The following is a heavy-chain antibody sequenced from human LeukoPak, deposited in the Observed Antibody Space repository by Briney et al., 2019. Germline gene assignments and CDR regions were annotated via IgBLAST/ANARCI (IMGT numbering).Heavy chain of an antibody. CDR1: GFSLSTSGVG. D-gene: IGHD2-2*01. CDR3: AHRSSTRNFDY. Sequence: SGPTLVNPTQTLTLTCAFSGFSLSTSGVGVGWIRQPPGKALERLALIYWDDDTRYSPSLETRLTIAKDTSKNQVVLRMTNMDPVDTATYYCAHRSSTRNFDYWGQGTLVTVSS. J-gene: IGHJ4*02. V-gene: IGHV2-5*02. CDR2: IYWDDDT.